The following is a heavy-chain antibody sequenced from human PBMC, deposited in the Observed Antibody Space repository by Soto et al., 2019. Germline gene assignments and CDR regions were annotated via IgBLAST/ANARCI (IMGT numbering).Heavy chain of an antibody. CDR3: ARDRTGAAYFDY. V-gene: IGHV1-46*01. CDR1: GSTFTNHY. J-gene: IGHJ4*02. D-gene: IGHD1-26*01. Sequence: QVQLVQSGAEVRRPGASVKISCKTPGSTFTNHYMHWVRQAPGQGLEWMGVINPYGASPSYSPKFRGRVAVTRDTSTHTIYMDLSSLRFEDTAVYFCARDRTGAAYFDYWGQGTLVIVSS. CDR2: INPYGASP.